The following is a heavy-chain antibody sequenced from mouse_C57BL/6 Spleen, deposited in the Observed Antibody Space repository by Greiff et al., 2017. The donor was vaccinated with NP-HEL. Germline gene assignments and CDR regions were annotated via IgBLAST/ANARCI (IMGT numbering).Heavy chain of an antibody. V-gene: IGHV1-53*01. CDR3: ARSGYYGKIWYFDV. CDR1: GYTFTSYW. D-gene: IGHD1-1*01. J-gene: IGHJ1*03. CDR2: INPSNGGT. Sequence: QVQLQQPGTELVKPGASVKLSCKASGYTFTSYWMHWVKQRPGQGLEWIGNINPSNGGTNYNEKFKSKATLTVDKSSSTAYMQLSSLTSEDSAVYYCARSGYYGKIWYFDVWGTGTTVTVSS.